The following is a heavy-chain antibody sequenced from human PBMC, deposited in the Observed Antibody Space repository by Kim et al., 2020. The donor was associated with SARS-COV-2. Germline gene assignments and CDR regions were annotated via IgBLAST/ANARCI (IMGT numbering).Heavy chain of an antibody. Sequence: GGSLRLSCAASGFTFSSYSMNWVRQAPGKGLEWVSSISSSSSYIYYADSVKGRFTISRDNAKNSLYLQMNSLRAEDTAVYYCARVNYDILTGYPLRVDAFDIWGQGTMVTVSS. CDR3: ARVNYDILTGYPLRVDAFDI. J-gene: IGHJ3*02. V-gene: IGHV3-21*01. D-gene: IGHD3-9*01. CDR1: GFTFSSYS. CDR2: ISSSSSYI.